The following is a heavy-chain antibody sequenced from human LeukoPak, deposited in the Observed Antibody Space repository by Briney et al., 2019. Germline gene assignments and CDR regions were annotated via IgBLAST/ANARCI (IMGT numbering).Heavy chain of an antibody. CDR3: AKEVTMIVVVIDY. V-gene: IGHV3-23*01. CDR2: ISGSGGST. D-gene: IGHD3-22*01. CDR1: GFTFSNYA. Sequence: GGSLRLSCAASGFTFSNYAMSYVRQAPGKGLEWVSAISGSGGSTYYADSVKGRFTISRDNSKNTLYLQMNSLRAEDTAVYYCAKEVTMIVVVIDYWGQGTLVTVSS. J-gene: IGHJ4*02.